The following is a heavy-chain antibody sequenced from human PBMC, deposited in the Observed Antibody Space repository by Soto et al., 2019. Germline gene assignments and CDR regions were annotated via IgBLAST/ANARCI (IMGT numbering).Heavy chain of an antibody. V-gene: IGHV1-18*01. D-gene: IGHD3-10*01. Sequence: ASVKVSCKASGYTFTSYGISWVRQAPGQGLEWMGWISAYNGNTNYAQKLQGRVTMTTDTSTSTAYMELRSLRSDDTAVYYCARDSLRPRGGGDAFDIWGQGTMVTVSS. CDR1: GYTFTSYG. CDR3: ARDSLRPRGGGDAFDI. CDR2: ISAYNGNT. J-gene: IGHJ3*02.